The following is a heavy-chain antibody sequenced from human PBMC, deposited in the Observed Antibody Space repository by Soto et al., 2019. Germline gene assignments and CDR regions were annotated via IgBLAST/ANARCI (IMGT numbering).Heavy chain of an antibody. CDR3: ARYIPRACSSSWLYYYYGMDV. CDR2: IYYSGST. V-gene: IGHV4-61*01. Sequence: SETLSLTCTVSGGSVSSGSYYWSWVRQPPGKGLEWIGYIYYSGSTNYNPSLKSRVTISVDTSKNQFSLKLSSVTAADTAVYYCARYIPRACSSSWLYYYYGMDVWGQGTTVTVSS. CDR1: GGSVSSGSYY. J-gene: IGHJ6*02. D-gene: IGHD6-13*01.